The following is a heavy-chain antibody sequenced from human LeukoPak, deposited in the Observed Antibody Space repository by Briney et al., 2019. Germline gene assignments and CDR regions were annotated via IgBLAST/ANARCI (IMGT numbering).Heavy chain of an antibody. Sequence: GGSLRLSCAASGFTFDSYAIHWVRQAPGKGLEWVAVISYDGSNKYYGDSVKGRFTISRDNSKNTLYLQMNSLRAEDTAVYYCAREGGPYSTLLIYYYYGMDAWGQGTTVTVSS. CDR1: GFTFDSYA. CDR3: AREGGPYSTLLIYYYYGMDA. J-gene: IGHJ6*02. CDR2: ISYDGSNK. D-gene: IGHD6-13*01. V-gene: IGHV3-30*03.